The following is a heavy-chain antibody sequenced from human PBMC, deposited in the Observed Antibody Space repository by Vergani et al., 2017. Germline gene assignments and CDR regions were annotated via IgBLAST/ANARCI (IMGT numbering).Heavy chain of an antibody. Sequence: VQLVETGGGVVQPGGSLRLYCATSGFSFNTYGAHWVRQAPGKGLEWVGRIKSKTDGGTTYYAATVKGKFTISRDDSKNTLYLQMNSLRAEDTAVYYCARLSYDATPYLQGGYDCWGQGTLVSVSS. CDR1: GFSFNTYG. J-gene: IGHJ4*02. CDR2: IKSKTDGGTT. D-gene: IGHD2-15*01. V-gene: IGHV3-15*01. CDR3: ARLSYDATPYLQGGYDC.